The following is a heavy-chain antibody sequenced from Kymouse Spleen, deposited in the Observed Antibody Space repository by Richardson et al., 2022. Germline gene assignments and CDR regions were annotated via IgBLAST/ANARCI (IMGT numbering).Heavy chain of an antibody. CDR2: IRSKANSYAT. CDR1: GFTFSGSA. D-gene: IGHD3-10*01. Sequence: EVQLVESGGGLVQPGGSLKLSCAASGFTFSGSAMHWVRQASGKGLEWVGRIRSKANSYATAYAASVKGRFTISRDDSKNTAYLQMNSLKTEDTAVYYCTRQYYGSGSSSGVFDYWGQGTLVTVSS. V-gene: IGHV3-73*02. J-gene: IGHJ4*02. CDR3: TRQYYGSGSSSGVFDY.